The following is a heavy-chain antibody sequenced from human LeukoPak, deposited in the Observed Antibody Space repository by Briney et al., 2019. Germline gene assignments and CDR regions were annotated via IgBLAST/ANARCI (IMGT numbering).Heavy chain of an antibody. CDR2: IYYSGST. D-gene: IGHD3-16*01. CDR1: GGSISSYY. J-gene: IGHJ3*02. V-gene: IGHV4-59*01. CDR3: ARPRNQDDWGGDAFDI. Sequence: SETLSLTCTVSGGSISSYYWSWIRRPPAKGLEWIGYIYYSGSTNYNPSLKSRVTISVDTSKNQFSLKLSSVTAADTAVYYCARPRNQDDWGGDAFDIWGQGTMVTVSS.